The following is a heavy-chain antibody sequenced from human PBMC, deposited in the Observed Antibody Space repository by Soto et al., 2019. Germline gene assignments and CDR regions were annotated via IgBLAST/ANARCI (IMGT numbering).Heavy chain of an antibody. J-gene: IGHJ4*02. CDR3: ARSFYMSSSWYGDVLYFDY. V-gene: IGHV2-70*01. CDR2: IDWDDDK. CDR1: GFSLSTSGMC. D-gene: IGHD6-13*01. Sequence: SGPTLVNPTQTLTLTCTFSGFSLSTSGMCVSWIRQPPGKALEWLALIDWDDDKYYSTSLKTRLTISKDTSKNQVVLTMTNMDPVDTATYYCARSFYMSSSWYGDVLYFDYWGQGTLVTVSS.